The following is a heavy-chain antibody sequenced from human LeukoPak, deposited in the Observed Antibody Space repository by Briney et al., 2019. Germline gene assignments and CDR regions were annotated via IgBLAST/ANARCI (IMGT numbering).Heavy chain of an antibody. Sequence: PGGSLRLSCAASGFTFSSYSMNWVRQAPGKGLEWVSSISSSSYIYYADSVKGRFTISRDNAKNSLYLQMNSLRAEDTAVYYCARDRNYYDSRGFDPWGQGTLVTVSS. CDR3: ARDRNYYDSRGFDP. CDR1: GFTFSSYS. V-gene: IGHV3-21*01. D-gene: IGHD3-22*01. J-gene: IGHJ5*02. CDR2: ISSSSYI.